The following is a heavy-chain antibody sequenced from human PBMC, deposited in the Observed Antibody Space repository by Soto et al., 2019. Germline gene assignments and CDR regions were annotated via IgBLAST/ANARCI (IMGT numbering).Heavy chain of an antibody. CDR2: MNPNSGNT. Sequence: QVQLLQSGAEVKKPGTSVRVSCRASGYTFKDYDINWVRRAPGQGLEWMGWMNPNSGNTAYARKFHDRITMTSTVSARTAFMELSSLTPADTAVYYCARRMTWSLWCFDLWGSGTQVTVSS. CDR1: GYTFKDYD. J-gene: IGHJ2*01. CDR3: ARRMTWSLWCFDL. D-gene: IGHD3-3*01. V-gene: IGHV1-8*01.